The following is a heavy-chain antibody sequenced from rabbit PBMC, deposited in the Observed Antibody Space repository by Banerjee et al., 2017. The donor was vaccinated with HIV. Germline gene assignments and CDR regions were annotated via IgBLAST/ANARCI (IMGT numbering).Heavy chain of an antibody. D-gene: IGHD6-1*01. Sequence: QEQLVESGGGLVKPGASLTLSCKASGFDFSSNAMCWVRQAPGKGLELIACIYSSNGDKWYASWVNGRFTISRSTSLNTVDLKMTSLTVADTATYFCGRDRDGDAGYGSLALWGPGTLVTVS. J-gene: IGHJ4*01. CDR2: IYSSNGDK. CDR3: GRDRDGDAGYGSLAL. V-gene: IGHV1S47*01. CDR1: GFDFSSNA.